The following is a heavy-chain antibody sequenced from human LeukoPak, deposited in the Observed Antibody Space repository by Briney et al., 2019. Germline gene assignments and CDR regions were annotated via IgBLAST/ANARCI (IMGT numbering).Heavy chain of an antibody. J-gene: IGHJ4*02. Sequence: GGSLRLSXAASGFAFSNYAMRWVRQAPEKGLEWVSSITGSGDGTYYADSVKGRFTISRDNSRNTLYLQMRGLRAEDAAVYYCAKGVSGPQYYFHYWGQGTLVTVSS. V-gene: IGHV3-23*01. CDR3: AKGVSGPQYYFHY. CDR1: GFAFSNYA. CDR2: ITGSGDGT. D-gene: IGHD4-11*01.